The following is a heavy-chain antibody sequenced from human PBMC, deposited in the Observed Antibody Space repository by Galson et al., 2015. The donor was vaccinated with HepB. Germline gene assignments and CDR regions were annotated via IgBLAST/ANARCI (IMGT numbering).Heavy chain of an antibody. D-gene: IGHD4-17*01. CDR1: GFTFSSYD. Sequence: SLRLSCAASGFTFSSYDMHWVRQATGKGLEWVSAIGTAGDPYYPGSVKGRFTISRENAKNSLYLQMNSLRAGDTAVYYCARGARYGDYASGVAAFGIWGQGTMVTVSS. CDR2: IGTAGDP. J-gene: IGHJ3*02. CDR3: ARGARYGDYASGVAAFGI. V-gene: IGHV3-13*05.